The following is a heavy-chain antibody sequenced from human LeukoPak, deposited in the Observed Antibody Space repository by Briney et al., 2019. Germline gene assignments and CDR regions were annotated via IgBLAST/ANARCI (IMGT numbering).Heavy chain of an antibody. V-gene: IGHV1-24*01. CDR2: FDPEDGET. J-gene: IGHJ4*02. CDR3: ATDPEGVLTGSIFDY. D-gene: IGHD6-13*01. Sequence: ASVKVSCKVSGYTLTELSIHWVRQAPGKGLEWMGGFDPEDGETIYAQKFQGRVTMTEDTSTDTAYMELSSLRSEDAAVYYCATDPEGVLTGSIFDYWGQGTLVTVSS. CDR1: GYTLTELS.